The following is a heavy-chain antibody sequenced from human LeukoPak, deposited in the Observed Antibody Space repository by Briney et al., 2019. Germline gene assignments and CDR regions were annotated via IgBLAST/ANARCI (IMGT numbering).Heavy chain of an antibody. V-gene: IGHV3-23*01. CDR1: GFTFSSYG. D-gene: IGHD6-19*01. J-gene: IGHJ4*02. CDR2: ISGSGGST. CDR3: ARDSVLGYSSGWYRLEHFDY. Sequence: QSGGSLRLSCAASGFTFSSYGMSWVRQAPGKGLEWVSAISGSGGSTYYADSVKGRFTISRDNSKNTLYLQMNSLRAGDTAVYYCARDSVLGYSSGWYRLEHFDYWGQGTLVTVSS.